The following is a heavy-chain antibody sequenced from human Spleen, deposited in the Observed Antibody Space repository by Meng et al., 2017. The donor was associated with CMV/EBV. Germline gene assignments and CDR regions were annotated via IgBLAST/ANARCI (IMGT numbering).Heavy chain of an antibody. CDR2: TNIGGTT. CDR1: GGAMSSRGNY. CDR3: ARHTDAVSASGLDY. J-gene: IGHJ4*02. D-gene: IGHD6-13*01. V-gene: IGHV4-39*01. Sequence: GSLRLSCNVSGGAMSSRGNYWGWIRQPPGKGLEWIGSTNIGGTTYYRPSLQSRITISMDTSRNLFSLIMASVAAEDTAVYYCARHTDAVSASGLDYWGQGTLVTVSS.